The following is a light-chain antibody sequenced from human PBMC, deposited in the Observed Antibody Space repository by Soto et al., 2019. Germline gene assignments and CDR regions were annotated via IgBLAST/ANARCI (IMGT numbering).Light chain of an antibody. V-gene: IGLV2-14*01. Sequence: QSALTQPASVSGSPGQSITLSCTGTSSDVGGYNYVSWYQQHPGKAPKLMIYEVSNRPSGVSNRFSGSKSGNTASLTISGLQAEYEAEYYCSSYTSSNTVLFGEGTKLTVL. CDR1: SSDVGGYNY. CDR2: EVS. J-gene: IGLJ2*01. CDR3: SSYTSSNTVL.